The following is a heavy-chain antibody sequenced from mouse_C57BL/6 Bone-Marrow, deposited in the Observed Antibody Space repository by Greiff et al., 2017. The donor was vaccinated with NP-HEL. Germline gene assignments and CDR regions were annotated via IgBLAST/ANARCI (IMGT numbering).Heavy chain of an antibody. J-gene: IGHJ4*01. CDR2: IYTRGGCT. Sequence: QVQLQQSGPELVKPGASVKLSCKASGYTFTSYDINWVQQRPGKGLEWIGWIYTRGGCTKYNEKFKGQVTLTVDNSSSTAYMELHSLTSEDSAVYFWARDYYGSSYAMDYWGQGTSVTVSS. CDR3: ARDYYGSSYAMDY. CDR1: GYTFTSYD. D-gene: IGHD1-1*01. V-gene: IGHV1-85*01.